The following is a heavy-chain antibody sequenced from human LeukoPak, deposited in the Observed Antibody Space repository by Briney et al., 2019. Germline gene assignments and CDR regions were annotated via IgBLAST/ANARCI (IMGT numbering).Heavy chain of an antibody. V-gene: IGHV3-74*01. CDR3: ARARGNTYGYFEY. CDR1: GLTLSGYW. Sequence: PGGSLRLSCAASGLTLSGYWMHWVRQAPGKGLVWDSRINGDASSTSYADSVKGRFTISRDNAKSTLYLQMNSLRVEDTAVYYCARARGNTYGYFEYWGQGTLVTVSS. D-gene: IGHD5-18*01. CDR2: INGDASST. J-gene: IGHJ4*02.